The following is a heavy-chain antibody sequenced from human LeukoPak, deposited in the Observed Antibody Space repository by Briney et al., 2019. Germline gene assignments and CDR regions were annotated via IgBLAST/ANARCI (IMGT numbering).Heavy chain of an antibody. D-gene: IGHD6-6*01. V-gene: IGHV1-2*02. CDR1: GYTFTGYY. CDR2: INPNSGGT. J-gene: IGHJ5*02. Sequence: EASVKVSCKASGYTFTGYYMHWVRQAPGQGLEWMGWINPNSGGTNSAQKSQGRVTMTRDTSISTAYMDLSRLRSDDTAVYYCAREAPYSTSSDWFDPWGQGTLVTVSS. CDR3: AREAPYSTSSDWFDP.